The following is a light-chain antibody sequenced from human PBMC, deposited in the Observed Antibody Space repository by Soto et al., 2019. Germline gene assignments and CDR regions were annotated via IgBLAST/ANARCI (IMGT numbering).Light chain of an antibody. CDR1: SSDVGSYNY. Sequence: QSALTQPASVSGSPGQSITISCTGTSSDVGSYNYVSWYQQHPGKAPKLMIYEVTNRPSGISNRFSGSKSDNTASLTISGLRAEDEADYYCSSYTSSSTVVFGGGTKLTVL. V-gene: IGLV2-14*01. CDR2: EVT. J-gene: IGLJ2*01. CDR3: SSYTSSSTVV.